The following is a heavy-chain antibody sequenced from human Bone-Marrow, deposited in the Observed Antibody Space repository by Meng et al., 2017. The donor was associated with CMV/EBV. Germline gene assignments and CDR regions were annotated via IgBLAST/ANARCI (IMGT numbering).Heavy chain of an antibody. D-gene: IGHD2-2*02. J-gene: IGHJ6*02. CDR3: ARDTAAIQTQNYYYYGIDV. CDR1: GGSISSYY. Sequence: GSLRLSCTASGGSISSYYWSWIRQPPGKGLEWIGYIYYSGSTNYNPSLKSRVTISADTTKNQFSLKVSSVTAADTAVYYCARDTAAIQTQNYYYYGIDVWGQGTTVTVSS. V-gene: IGHV4-59*01. CDR2: IYYSGST.